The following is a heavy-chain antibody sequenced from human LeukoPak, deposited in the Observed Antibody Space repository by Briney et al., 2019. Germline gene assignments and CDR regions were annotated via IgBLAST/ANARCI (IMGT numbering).Heavy chain of an antibody. V-gene: IGHV3-13*01. CDR2: IGTGGHT. CDR1: GFTFSNYD. CDR3: TRGGLEAPCDV. Sequence: GGSLRLSCSASGFTFSNYDMHWVRQEKGKGLEWVSSIGTGGHTYYAPSVKGRFTITRENAKNSLYLQMNSLRAGDTAIYYCTRGGLEAPCDVWGQGTMVAVSS. J-gene: IGHJ3*01. D-gene: IGHD5-24*01.